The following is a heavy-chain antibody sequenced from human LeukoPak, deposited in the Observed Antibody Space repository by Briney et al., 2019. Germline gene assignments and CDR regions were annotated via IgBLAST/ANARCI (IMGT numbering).Heavy chain of an antibody. V-gene: IGHV3-30-3*01. D-gene: IGHD3-9*01. J-gene: IGHJ4*02. CDR1: GFTFSNYG. Sequence: PGRSLRLSCAASGFTFSNYGMHWVRQAPGKGLEWVTVISYDGINQYYADSVKGRFTISRDNSKNTLYLQLNSLSTEDTAIYYCARARQYYDILTGFDYWGQGTLVTISS. CDR2: ISYDGINQ. CDR3: ARARQYYDILTGFDY.